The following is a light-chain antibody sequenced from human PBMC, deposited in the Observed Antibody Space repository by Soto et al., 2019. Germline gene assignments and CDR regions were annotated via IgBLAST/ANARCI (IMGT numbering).Light chain of an antibody. J-gene: IGKJ1*01. Sequence: DIQMTQSPSTLSASVGDRVTITCRASQGISSWLAWYQQKPGKAPKLLIYKASSLESGVPSRFSGSGSGTEFTLTISSLQPDDFATYYCQHYNSYSPRTFGQGTKVEIK. CDR1: QGISSW. CDR2: KAS. CDR3: QHYNSYSPRT. V-gene: IGKV1-5*03.